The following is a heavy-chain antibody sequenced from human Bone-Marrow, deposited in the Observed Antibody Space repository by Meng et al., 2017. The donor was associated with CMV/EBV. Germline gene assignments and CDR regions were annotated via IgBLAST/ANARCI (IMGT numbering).Heavy chain of an antibody. D-gene: IGHD2-21*01. CDR3: ARDRRPGGGVFVQHY. CDR2: IYYSGST. J-gene: IGHJ4*02. Sequence: SETLSLTCTVSGGSISSGDYYWSWIRQPPGKGLEWIGYIYYSGSTYYNPSLKSRVTISVDTSKNQFSLKLSSVTAADTAVYYCARDRRPGGGVFVQHYWGQGTLVTVSS. V-gene: IGHV4-30-4*08. CDR1: GGSISSGDYY.